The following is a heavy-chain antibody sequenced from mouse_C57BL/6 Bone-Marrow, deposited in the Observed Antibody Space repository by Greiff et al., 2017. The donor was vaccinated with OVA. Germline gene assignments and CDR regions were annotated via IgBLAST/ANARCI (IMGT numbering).Heavy chain of an antibody. CDR1: GYAFSSSW. V-gene: IGHV1-82*01. J-gene: IGHJ4*01. CDR2: IYPGDGDT. D-gene: IGHD1-2*01. Sequence: VQLQQSGPELVKPGASVKISCKASGYAFSSSWMNWVKQRPGKGLEWIGRIYPGDGDTNYNGKFKGKATLTADKSSSTAYMQLSSLTSEDSAVYFCARSADDYWGQGTSVTVSS. CDR3: ARSADDY.